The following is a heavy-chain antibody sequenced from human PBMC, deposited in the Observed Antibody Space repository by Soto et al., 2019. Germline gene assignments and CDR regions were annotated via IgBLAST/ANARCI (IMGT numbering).Heavy chain of an antibody. Sequence: QVQMQESGPGLVKPSETLSLTCTVSGGSLSSYYWTWIRQPPGKGLEWIGHIYYSGSTNYNPSLKRRGTISVDTSKNPFFLKLSSVIAADTAVYYCVRDGYSSGWYDYWGQGTLVTVSS. J-gene: IGHJ4*02. V-gene: IGHV4-59*01. CDR1: GGSLSSYY. D-gene: IGHD6-19*01. CDR3: VRDGYSSGWYDY. CDR2: IYYSGST.